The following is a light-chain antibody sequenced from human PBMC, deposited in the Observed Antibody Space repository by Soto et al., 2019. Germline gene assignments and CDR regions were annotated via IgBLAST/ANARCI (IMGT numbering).Light chain of an antibody. CDR3: QSYDSSLSDFHV. Sequence: QSVLTQPPSVSGAPGQRVTISCTGGSSNIGAGYDVHWYQRLPGTAPKLLIHGNSNRPSGVPDRFSGSKSGTSASLAITGLQAEDEADYYCQSYDSSLSDFHVFGTGTKLTVL. V-gene: IGLV1-40*01. CDR2: GNS. J-gene: IGLJ1*01. CDR1: SSNIGAGYD.